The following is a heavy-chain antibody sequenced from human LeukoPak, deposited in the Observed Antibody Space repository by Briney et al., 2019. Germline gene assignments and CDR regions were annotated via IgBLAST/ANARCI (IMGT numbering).Heavy chain of an antibody. CDR2: IWYDGSNI. J-gene: IGHJ4*02. V-gene: IGHV3-33*01. D-gene: IGHD6-19*01. CDR1: VFILSSYG. CDR3: ARDFSRAYSRGSYLTLHY. Sequence: PGRSLRLSCVACVFILSSYGMHWVRQAPGKGLEWVADIWYDGSNIFCAVSVEGGFTISRDNYKHVLYLQMKSLRAEVTAVYYCARDFSRAYSRGSYLTLHYWGQGTLVSV.